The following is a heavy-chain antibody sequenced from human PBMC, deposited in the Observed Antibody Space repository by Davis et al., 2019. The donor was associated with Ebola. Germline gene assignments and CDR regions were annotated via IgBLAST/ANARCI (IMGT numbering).Heavy chain of an antibody. CDR3: ASLRRTITGMDDAFDI. V-gene: IGHV5-51*01. D-gene: IGHD2-8*02. J-gene: IGHJ3*02. Sequence: GESLKISCKDSGNSFASHWIGWVRQMPGKGLEWMGIIYTGDSDTRYSPSFRGQVTISADKSIKTAFLQWSSLKASDTAMYYCASLRRTITGMDDAFDIWSQGTMVTVSS. CDR1: GNSFASHW. CDR2: IYTGDSDT.